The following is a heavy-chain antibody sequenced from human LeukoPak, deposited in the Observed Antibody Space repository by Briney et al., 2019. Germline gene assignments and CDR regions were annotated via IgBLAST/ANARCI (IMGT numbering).Heavy chain of an antibody. D-gene: IGHD3-10*01. CDR2: INHSGST. CDR3: ASPFGRYGSGRYYYMDV. J-gene: IGHJ6*03. V-gene: IGHV4-34*01. Sequence: PSETLSLTCAVYGGSFSGYYWSWIRQPPGKGLEWIGEINHSGSTNYNPSLKSRVTISVDTSKNQFSLKLSSVTAADTAVYYCASPFGRYGSGRYYYMDVWGKGTTVTVSS. CDR1: GGSFSGYY.